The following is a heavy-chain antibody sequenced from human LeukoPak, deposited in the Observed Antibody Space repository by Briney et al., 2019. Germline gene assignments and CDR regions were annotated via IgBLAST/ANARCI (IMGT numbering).Heavy chain of an antibody. V-gene: IGHV1-69*13. CDR3: AGAGGYSYGLPFDY. CDR1: GGTFSSYA. Sequence: SVKVSCKASGGTFSSYAISWVRQAPGQGLEWMEGIIPIFGTANYAQKFQGRVTITADESTSTAYMELSSLRSEDTAVYYCAGAGGYSYGLPFDYWGQGTLVTVSS. CDR2: IIPIFGTA. J-gene: IGHJ4*02. D-gene: IGHD5-18*01.